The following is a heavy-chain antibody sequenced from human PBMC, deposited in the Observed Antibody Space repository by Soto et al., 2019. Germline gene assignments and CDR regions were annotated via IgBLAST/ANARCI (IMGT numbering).Heavy chain of an antibody. D-gene: IGHD6-6*01. Sequence: SEPLSLTFTVSGCSISSYYSSWIRQPPGKGLEWIGYIYYSGSTNYNPSLKSRVTISVDTSKNQFSLKLSSVTAADTAVYYCARASMGYGMDVWGQGTTVTVS. CDR3: ARASMGYGMDV. V-gene: IGHV4-59*01. J-gene: IGHJ6*02. CDR2: IYYSGST. CDR1: GCSISSYY.